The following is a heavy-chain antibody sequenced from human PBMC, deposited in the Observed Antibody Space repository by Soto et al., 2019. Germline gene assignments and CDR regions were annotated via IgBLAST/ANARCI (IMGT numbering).Heavy chain of an antibody. J-gene: IGHJ5*02. CDR3: ARVGGINWFDP. Sequence: SETLSLTCAVSGGSISSGAYSWSWIRQPPGKGLEWIGYIYYSGTTYYNPSLKSRVTISVDTSKNQFSLKLSSVTAADTAVYYCARVGGINWFDPWGQGTLVTVSS. CDR1: GGSISSGAYS. D-gene: IGHD1-20*01. CDR2: IYYSGTT. V-gene: IGHV4-31*11.